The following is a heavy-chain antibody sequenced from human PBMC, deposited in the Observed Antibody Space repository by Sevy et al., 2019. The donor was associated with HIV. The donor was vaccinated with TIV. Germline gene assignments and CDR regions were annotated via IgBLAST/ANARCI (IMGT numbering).Heavy chain of an antibody. D-gene: IGHD3-16*01. J-gene: IGHJ4*02. Sequence: GGSLRLSCAASGFTFSNYWMHWVRQVPGKGPTWVSNIRGDGTTTVYADSVKGRFTISRDNAKNTLYLQMNNLRGEDTATYYCARYAYDSNFDYWGQGTLVNVSS. V-gene: IGHV3-74*01. CDR3: ARYAYDSNFDY. CDR2: IRGDGTTT. CDR1: GFTFSNYW.